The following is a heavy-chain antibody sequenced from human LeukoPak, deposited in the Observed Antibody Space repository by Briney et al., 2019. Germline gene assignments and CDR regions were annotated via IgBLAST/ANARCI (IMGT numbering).Heavy chain of an antibody. D-gene: IGHD2-15*01. Sequence: GGSLRLSCAASGFTFSSYSMNWVRQAPGKGLEWVSSIISSSSYIYYADSVKGRFTISRDNAKNSLYLQMNSLRAEDTAVYYCARDLAPIVVVVAATGWWLDPWGQGTLVTVSS. CDR1: GFTFSSYS. J-gene: IGHJ5*02. CDR3: ARDLAPIVVVVAATGWWLDP. CDR2: IISSSSYI. V-gene: IGHV3-21*01.